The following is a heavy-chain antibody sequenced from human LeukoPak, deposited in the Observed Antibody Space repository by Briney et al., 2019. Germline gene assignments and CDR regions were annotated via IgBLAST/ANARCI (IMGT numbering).Heavy chain of an antibody. CDR2: IYPGDSDT. J-gene: IGHJ5*02. V-gene: IGHV5-51*01. Sequence: GESLKISCKGSGYSFSSYWIAWVRQMPGKGLEWMGIIYPGDSDTRYSPSFQGQVTISADKSIRIAYLQWSSLKASDTAMYYCARQWGDCSSIGCYSASWGQGTLVTVSS. D-gene: IGHD2-2*01. CDR3: ARQWGDCSSIGCYSAS. CDR1: GYSFSSYW.